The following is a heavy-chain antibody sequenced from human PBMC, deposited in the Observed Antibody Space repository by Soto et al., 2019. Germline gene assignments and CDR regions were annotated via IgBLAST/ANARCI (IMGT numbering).Heavy chain of an antibody. V-gene: IGHV1-69*06. D-gene: IGHD2-2*02. Sequence: QVQPVQSGAEVKTPGSSLKVSCKVSGSRFSNYVISWVRQAPGHGLEWLGRIIPIFNSTKYAQSFQGRVTITADKSTRTASLELSSLRSDDTAVYYCAREGRGKKAGYNGLVSLGYWGQGTLVTVSS. CDR2: IIPIFNST. J-gene: IGHJ4*02. CDR1: GSRFSNYV. CDR3: AREGRGKKAGYNGLVSLGY.